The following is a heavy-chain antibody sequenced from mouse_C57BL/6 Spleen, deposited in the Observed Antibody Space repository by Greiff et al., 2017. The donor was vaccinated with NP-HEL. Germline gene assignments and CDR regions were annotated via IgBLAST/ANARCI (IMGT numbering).Heavy chain of an antibody. D-gene: IGHD1-1*01. CDR1: GFTFSDYG. Sequence: VQLKESGGGLVKPGGSLKLSCAASGFTFSDYGMHWVRQAPEKGLEWVAYISSGSSTIYYADTVKGRFTISRDNAKNTLFLQMTSLRSEDTAMYYCAVTTDWYFDVWGTGTTVTVSS. CDR2: ISSGSSTI. J-gene: IGHJ1*03. V-gene: IGHV5-17*01. CDR3: AVTTDWYFDV.